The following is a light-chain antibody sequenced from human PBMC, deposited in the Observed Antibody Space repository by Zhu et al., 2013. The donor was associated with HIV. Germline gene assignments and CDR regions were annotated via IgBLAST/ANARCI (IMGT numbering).Light chain of an antibody. Sequence: IQMTQSPSSLAASIGDTVTITCQASQDISNFLNWYQQKPGRAPELLIYDASSLQSGVPSKFSGSGSGTDFTLTISSLEPEDFATYYCLQDHNYPWTFGQGTKV. CDR1: QDISNF. J-gene: IGKJ1*01. V-gene: IGKV1-6*01. CDR3: LQDHNYPWT. CDR2: DAS.